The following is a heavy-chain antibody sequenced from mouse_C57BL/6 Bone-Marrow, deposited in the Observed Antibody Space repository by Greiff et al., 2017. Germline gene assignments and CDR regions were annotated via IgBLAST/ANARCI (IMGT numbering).Heavy chain of an antibody. CDR2: ISSGGSYT. V-gene: IGHV5-6*01. Sequence: EVQLQQSGGDLVKPGGSLKLSCAASGFTFSSYCMSWVRQTPDKRLEWVATISSGGSYTYYPDSVTGRFTISRDNAKNTLYLQMSSVKSEDTAMYSCARRGVARGGGFAYWGQGTLVTVSA. CDR1: GFTFSSYC. J-gene: IGHJ3*01. CDR3: ARRGVARGGGFAY.